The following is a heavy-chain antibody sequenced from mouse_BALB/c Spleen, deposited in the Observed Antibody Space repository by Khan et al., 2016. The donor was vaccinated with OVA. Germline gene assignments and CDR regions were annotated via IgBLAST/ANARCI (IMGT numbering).Heavy chain of an antibody. J-gene: IGHJ4*01. Sequence: VQLQQSGPGLVAPSQSLSITCTVLGFSLTIYGVNWVRQPPGKGLEWLGVLWGDGSTNYHSALISRLSISKDNSKSQVFLKLNSLQTDDTATYYCAKFEYHGNFYAMDYWGQGTSVTVSS. CDR2: LWGDGST. V-gene: IGHV2-3*01. CDR3: AKFEYHGNFYAMDY. CDR1: GFSLTIYG. D-gene: IGHD2-1*01.